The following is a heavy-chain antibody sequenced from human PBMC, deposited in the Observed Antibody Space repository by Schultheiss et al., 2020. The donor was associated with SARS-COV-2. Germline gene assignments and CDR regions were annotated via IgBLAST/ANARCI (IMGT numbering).Heavy chain of an antibody. CDR2: INHSGST. CDR1: GASISGYH. V-gene: IGHV4-34*01. D-gene: IGHD4-17*01. Sequence: SQTLSLTCTVSGASISGYHWSWIRQPPGKGLEWIGEINHSGSTNYNPSLKSRVTISVDKSKNQFSLKLSSVTAADTAVYYCTRGAPMVTREFDPWGQGTLVTVSS. J-gene: IGHJ5*02. CDR3: TRGAPMVTREFDP.